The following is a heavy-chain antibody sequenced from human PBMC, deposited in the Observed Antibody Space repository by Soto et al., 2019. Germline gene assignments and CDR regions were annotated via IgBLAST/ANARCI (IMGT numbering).Heavy chain of an antibody. D-gene: IGHD4-4*01. Sequence: LRLSCAASGFTFSSYAMSWVRQAPGKGLEWVSAISGSGGSTYYADSVKGRFTISRDNSKNTLYLQMNSLRAEDTAVYYCAKDLGGTVAPSISAFDYWGQGTLVTVSS. CDR2: ISGSGGST. CDR1: GFTFSSYA. CDR3: AKDLGGTVAPSISAFDY. V-gene: IGHV3-23*01. J-gene: IGHJ4*02.